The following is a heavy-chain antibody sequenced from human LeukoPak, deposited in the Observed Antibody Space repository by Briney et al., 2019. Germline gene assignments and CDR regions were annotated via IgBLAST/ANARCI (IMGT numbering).Heavy chain of an antibody. CDR1: EFTFSSYA. Sequence: PGRSLRLSCAAFEFTFSSYAMHWVRQAPGKGLEWVAVISYDGSNKYYADSVKGRFTISRDNSKNTLYLQMNSLRGDDTAVYYCAKRGDSGSYLYFDNWDQGTLVSVSS. J-gene: IGHJ4*02. CDR3: AKRGDSGSYLYFDN. V-gene: IGHV3-30*18. CDR2: ISYDGSNK. D-gene: IGHD3-10*01.